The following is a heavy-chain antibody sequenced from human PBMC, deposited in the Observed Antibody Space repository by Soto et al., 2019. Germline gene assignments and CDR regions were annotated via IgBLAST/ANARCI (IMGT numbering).Heavy chain of an antibody. CDR2: VYPDDSDI. D-gene: IGHD1-26*01. V-gene: IGHV5-51*01. Sequence: EVQLVQSGAEVKKPGESLKISCKGSVYSFGNFWIAWVRQMSGKGLEWMGIVYPDDSDIRYSPAFQGQVTISADKSVHTPHLTLCPLRASATAIYYCEQTLVGGGALDIWGQGTVVTVSS. J-gene: IGHJ3*02. CDR1: VYSFGNFW. CDR3: EQTLVGGGALDI.